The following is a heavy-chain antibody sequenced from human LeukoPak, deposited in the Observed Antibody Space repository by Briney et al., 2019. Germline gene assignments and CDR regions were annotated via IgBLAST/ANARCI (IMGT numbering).Heavy chain of an antibody. CDR3: ARARWELSSSSEFDP. J-gene: IGHJ5*02. V-gene: IGHV4-59*12. CDR2: ISYSGTT. D-gene: IGHD6-6*01. Sequence: SETLSLTCTVSGGSISSYYWTWIRQPPGKGLEWIGYISYSGTTNYNPSLKSRVTILVDTSKNQFSLKLTSVTAADTVVYYCARARWELSSSSEFDPWGQGTLVTVSS. CDR1: GGSISSYY.